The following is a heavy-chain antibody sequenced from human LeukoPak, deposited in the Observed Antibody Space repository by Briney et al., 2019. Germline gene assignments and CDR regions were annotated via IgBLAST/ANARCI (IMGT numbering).Heavy chain of an antibody. CDR1: GYTFTSYD. D-gene: IGHD4-17*01. V-gene: IGHV1-8*01. J-gene: IGHJ2*01. CDR3: ARLYGDYWYFDL. CDR2: MNPNSGNT. Sequence: KPGASVKVSCKASGYTFTSYDINWVRQATGQGLEWMGWMNPNSGNTGYAQKFRGRVTMTRNTSISTAYMELSSLGSEDTAVYYCARLYGDYWYFDLWGRGTLVTVSS.